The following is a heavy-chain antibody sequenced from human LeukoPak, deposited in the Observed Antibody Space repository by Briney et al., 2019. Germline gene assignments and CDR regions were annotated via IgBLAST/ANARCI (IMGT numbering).Heavy chain of an antibody. J-gene: IGHJ4*02. D-gene: IGHD1-1*01. CDR2: IYYSGST. Sequence: SQTLSLTCSVSGGSISSGGYYWTWIRQHPGKGLEWIGYIYYSGSTYYNPSLKSRVTISVDTSKNQFSLKLSSVTAADTAVSYCARAPLSTGTTGYYFDYWGQGTPVTVSS. CDR1: GGSISSGGYY. CDR3: ARAPLSTGTTGYYFDY. V-gene: IGHV4-31*03.